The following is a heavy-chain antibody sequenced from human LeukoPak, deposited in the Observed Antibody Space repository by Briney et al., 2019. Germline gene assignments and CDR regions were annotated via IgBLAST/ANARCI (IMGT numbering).Heavy chain of an antibody. V-gene: IGHV3-11*01. CDR2: ISSSGSTI. Sequence: PGGSLRLSCAASGFTFSDYYMSWIRQAPGKGLEWVSYISSSGSTIYYADSVRGRFTISRDNSKNTLYLQMNSLRAEDTAVYYCAKDRDGYNSPFDYWGQGTLVTVSS. J-gene: IGHJ4*02. CDR3: AKDRDGYNSPFDY. CDR1: GFTFSDYY. D-gene: IGHD5-24*01.